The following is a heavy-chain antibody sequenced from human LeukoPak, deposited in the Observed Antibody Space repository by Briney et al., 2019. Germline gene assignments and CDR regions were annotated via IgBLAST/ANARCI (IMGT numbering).Heavy chain of an antibody. CDR3: ASIRYFDWLP. CDR1: GGSISSSSYY. CDR2: IYYSGST. J-gene: IGHJ5*02. V-gene: IGHV4-39*01. Sequence: SETLSLTCTVPGGSISSSSYYWGWIRQPPGKGLEWIGSIYYSGSTYYNPSLKSRVTISVDTSKNQFPLKLSSVTAADTAVYYCASIRYFDWLPWGQGTLVTVSS. D-gene: IGHD3-9*01.